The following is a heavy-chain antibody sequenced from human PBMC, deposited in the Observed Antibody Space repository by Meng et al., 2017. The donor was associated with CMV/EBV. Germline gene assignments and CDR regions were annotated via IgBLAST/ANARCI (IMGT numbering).Heavy chain of an antibody. Sequence: SETLSLTCSVSGHPISSGYFWGWIRQAPGKGLEWIGSIYPSGTAFYNPSLKSRVTISADTSNNRFSLRLSLVTAADTALYYCAKMATRTTYWTGRDGFDVWGQGTMVTVSS. CDR3: AKMATRTTYWTGRDGFDV. CDR2: IYPSGTA. J-gene: IGHJ3*01. V-gene: IGHV4-38-2*01. CDR1: GHPISSGYF. D-gene: IGHD2/OR15-2a*01.